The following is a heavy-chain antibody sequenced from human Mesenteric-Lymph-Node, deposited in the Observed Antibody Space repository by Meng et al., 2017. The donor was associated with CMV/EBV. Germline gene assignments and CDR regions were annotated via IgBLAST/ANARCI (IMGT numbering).Heavy chain of an antibody. CDR1: GYTFTGYY. J-gene: IGHJ5*02. V-gene: IGHV1-2*02. Sequence: ASVKVSCKTSGYTFTGYYMHWVRQAPGQGLEWMGWINPNSGGTDYAQKFQGRVTMTRDTSINTAYMELSSLRSDDTAVYYCTRWNWNYLYNWFDPWGQGTVVTVSS. CDR3: TRWNWNYLYNWFDP. CDR2: INPNSGGT. D-gene: IGHD1-7*01.